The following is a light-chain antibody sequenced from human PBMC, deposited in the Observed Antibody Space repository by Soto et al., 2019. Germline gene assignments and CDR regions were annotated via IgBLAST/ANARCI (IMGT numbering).Light chain of an antibody. CDR3: CSYTSHNTYV. V-gene: IGLV2-14*01. CDR2: DVS. CDR1: SSDVGGYNY. Sequence: QSVLTQPASVSGSPGQSITISCTGTSSDVGGYNYVSWYQQHPDKAPKLVIYDVSNRPSGVSNRFSRSKSGTTASLTISALQAEDETDYYCCSYTSHNTYVFGTGTKVTVL. J-gene: IGLJ1*01.